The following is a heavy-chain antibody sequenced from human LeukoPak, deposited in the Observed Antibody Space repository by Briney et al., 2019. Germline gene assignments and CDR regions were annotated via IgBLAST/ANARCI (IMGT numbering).Heavy chain of an antibody. J-gene: IGHJ2*01. CDR2: ISSSSGSI. D-gene: IGHD5-24*01. CDR3: AREYSDGFDL. V-gene: IGHV3-21*01. CDR1: GFTFSSFS. Sequence: KSGGSLRLSCAASGFTFSSFSMNWVRQAPGKGLEWVSSISSSSGSIYYADSLKGRFTISRDNARNSLYLQMNSLRAEDTAVYYCAREYSDGFDLWGRGTLVTVSS.